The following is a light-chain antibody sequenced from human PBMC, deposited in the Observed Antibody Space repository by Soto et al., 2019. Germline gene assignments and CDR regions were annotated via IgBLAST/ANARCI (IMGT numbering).Light chain of an antibody. CDR1: QSISDW. CDR3: QQYDSFQWT. V-gene: IGKV1-5*01. CDR2: DVS. J-gene: IGKJ1*01. Sequence: DIQVTQSPSTLSASVGDRVTITCRASQSISDWLAWYQQTPGKAPKLLIFDVSSLESGVPSRFSGSGSGTEFTLTISSLQPDDFATYYCQQYDSFQWTFGQGTKVDI.